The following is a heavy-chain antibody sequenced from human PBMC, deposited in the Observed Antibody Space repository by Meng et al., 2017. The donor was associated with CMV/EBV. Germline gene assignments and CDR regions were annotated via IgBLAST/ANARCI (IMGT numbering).Heavy chain of an antibody. J-gene: IGHJ6*02. CDR2: ISSSSSYI. D-gene: IGHD2/OR15-2a*01. CDR1: GFTFSSYS. Sequence: RGSLRLSCAASGFTFSSYSMNWVRQAPGKGLEWVSSISSSSSYIYYADSVKGRFTISRDNAKNSLYLQMNSLRAEDTAVYYCARDSLYGGYYYGMDVWGQGTTVTVSS. V-gene: IGHV3-21*01. CDR3: ARDSLYGGYYYGMDV.